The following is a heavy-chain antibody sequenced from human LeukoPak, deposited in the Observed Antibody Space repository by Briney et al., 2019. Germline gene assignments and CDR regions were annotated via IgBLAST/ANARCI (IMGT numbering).Heavy chain of an antibody. CDR2: ISGSGGST. CDR1: GFTFSSYA. D-gene: IGHD4-17*01. Sequence: GGSLRLSCAASGFTFSSYAMSWVRQAPGKGLEWVSAISGSGGSTYYADSVKGRFTISRDNSKNTLYLQMNSLRAEDTAVYYCAKGDSYGDYGGAYFDYWGQRTLVTVSS. J-gene: IGHJ4*02. V-gene: IGHV3-23*01. CDR3: AKGDSYGDYGGAYFDY.